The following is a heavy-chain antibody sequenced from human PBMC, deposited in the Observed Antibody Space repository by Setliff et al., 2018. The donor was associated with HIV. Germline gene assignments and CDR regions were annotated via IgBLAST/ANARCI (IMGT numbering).Heavy chain of an antibody. CDR1: RYSFASYW. CDR3: AKGAMNHDFLTGYSPFDS. J-gene: IGHJ4*02. Sequence: GESLKISCKGSRYSFASYWIGWVRQMPGKGLEWMGVIYPDDSDTRYSPSFQGQVTISAAKSITTAYLQWSGLKASDTALYYCAKGAMNHDFLTGYSPFDSWGQGTQVTVSS. CDR2: IYPDDSDT. D-gene: IGHD3-9*01. V-gene: IGHV5-51*01.